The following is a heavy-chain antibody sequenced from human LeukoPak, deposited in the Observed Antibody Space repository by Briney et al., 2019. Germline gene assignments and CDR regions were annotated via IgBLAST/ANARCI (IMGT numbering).Heavy chain of an antibody. CDR1: GFTFGDYV. CDR2: IRNKDFGETT. V-gene: IGHV3-49*03. J-gene: IGHJ4*02. Sequence: GGSLRLSCSASGFTFGDYVMSWFRQAPGKGLEGVGFIRNKDFGETTQYAAPVKGRFTISRDDSKNIAYLQMDSLKTEDTAVYFCTRERALYGSGKDFDFWGQGTLVTVSS. D-gene: IGHD3-10*01. CDR3: TRERALYGSGKDFDF.